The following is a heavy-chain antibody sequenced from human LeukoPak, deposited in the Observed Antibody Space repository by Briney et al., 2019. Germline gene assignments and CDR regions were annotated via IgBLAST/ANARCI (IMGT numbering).Heavy chain of an antibody. D-gene: IGHD5-18*01. J-gene: IGHJ3*02. Sequence: SETLSLTCAVSGYSISSGYYWGWIRQPPGKGLEWIGSIYHSGSTYYNPSLKSRVTISVDTSKNQFSLKLSSVTAADTAVYYCARHGEGIWIQPMGRAFDIWGQGTMVTVSS. CDR3: ARHGEGIWIQPMGRAFDI. CDR2: IYHSGST. V-gene: IGHV4-38-2*01. CDR1: GYSISSGYY.